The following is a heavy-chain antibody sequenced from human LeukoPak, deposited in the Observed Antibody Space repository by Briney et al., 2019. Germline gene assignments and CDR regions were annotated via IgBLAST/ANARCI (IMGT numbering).Heavy chain of an antibody. D-gene: IGHD3-22*01. J-gene: IGHJ6*02. V-gene: IGHV4-34*01. CDR3: ARGVDSSGYYYYYYGMDV. CDR1: GGSFSGYY. CDR2: INHSGST. Sequence: SETLSHTCAVYGGSFSGYYWSWIRQPPGKGLEWIGEINHSGSTNYNPSLKSRVTISVDTSKNQFSLKLSAVTAADTAVYYCARGVDSSGYYYYYYGMDVWGQGTTVTVSS.